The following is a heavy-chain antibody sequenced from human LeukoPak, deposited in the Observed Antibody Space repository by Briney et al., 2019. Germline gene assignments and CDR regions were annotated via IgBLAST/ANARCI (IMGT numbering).Heavy chain of an antibody. D-gene: IGHD3-10*01. J-gene: IGHJ5*02. CDR1: GFTFSTYS. CDR3: AKDYSKTSYYGSGTYYRPNWFDP. V-gene: IGHV3-48*01. Sequence: GGSLRLSCAASGFTFSTYSMNWVRQAPGKGLEWVSYISGSSGTIFYADSVKGRFTISRDNSKNTLYLQMNSLRAEDTAVYYCAKDYSKTSYYGSGTYYRPNWFDPWGQGTLVTVSS. CDR2: ISGSSGTI.